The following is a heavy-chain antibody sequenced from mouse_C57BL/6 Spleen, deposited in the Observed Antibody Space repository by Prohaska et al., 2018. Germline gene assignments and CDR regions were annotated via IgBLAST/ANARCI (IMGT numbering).Heavy chain of an antibody. Sequence: EVKLVESGGGLVQPGGSLKLSCAASCFTFSDYGMAWVRQAPRKGPAWVAFISNLAYSIYYADTVTGRFTISRENAKNTLYREMSSLRSEDTAMYYCARNDYDWSMDYWGQGTSVTVSS. CDR2: ISNLAYSI. CDR3: ARNDYDWSMDY. J-gene: IGHJ4*01. D-gene: IGHD2-4*01. CDR1: CFTFSDYG. V-gene: IGHV5-15*01.